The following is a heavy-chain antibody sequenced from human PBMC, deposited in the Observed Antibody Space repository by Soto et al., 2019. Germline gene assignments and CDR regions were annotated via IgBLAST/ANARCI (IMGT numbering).Heavy chain of an antibody. V-gene: IGHV4-39*01. Sequence: SETLSLTCSVSDDSVSSDKYYWGCNRQPPGKGLEWIGSIYYRGNAYYSPSLQTRVPLSLDKSRSQFSLKLNSVTAADSAVYFCARLEGLATISYYVDFWGPGALVTVSS. CDR3: ARLEGLATISYYVDF. CDR1: DDSVSSDKYY. J-gene: IGHJ4*02. CDR2: IYYRGNA. D-gene: IGHD3-9*01.